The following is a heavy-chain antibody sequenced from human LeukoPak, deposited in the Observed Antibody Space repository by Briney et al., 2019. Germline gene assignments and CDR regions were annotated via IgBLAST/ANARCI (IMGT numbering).Heavy chain of an antibody. Sequence: PGGSLRLSCAASGFTFSSYGMHWVRQAPGKGLEWVAVISYDGSNKYYADSVRGRFTISRDNSKNTLYLQMNSLRAEDTAVYYCAKALGGTMFYWGQGTLVTVSS. V-gene: IGHV3-30*18. D-gene: IGHD3-16*01. J-gene: IGHJ4*02. CDR1: GFTFSSYG. CDR2: ISYDGSNK. CDR3: AKALGGTMFY.